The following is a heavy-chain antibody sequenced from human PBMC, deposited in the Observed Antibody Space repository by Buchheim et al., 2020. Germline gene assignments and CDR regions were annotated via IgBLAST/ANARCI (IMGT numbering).Heavy chain of an antibody. CDR3: ARPHGGRLLRGYFDY. D-gene: IGHD3-22*01. V-gene: IGHV3-30-3*01. CDR1: GFTFSSYA. CDR2: ISYDGSNK. Sequence: QVQLVESGGGVVQPGRSLRLSCAASGFTFSSYAMHWVRQAPGTGLEWVAVISYDGSNKYYADSVKGRFTISRDNSKNTLYLQMNSLRAEDTAVYYWARPHGGRLLRGYFDYWGQGTL. J-gene: IGHJ4*02.